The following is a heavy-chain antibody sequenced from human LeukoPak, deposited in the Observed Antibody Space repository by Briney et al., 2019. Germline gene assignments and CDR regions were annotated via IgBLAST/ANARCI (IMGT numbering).Heavy chain of an antibody. CDR3: AKDWGMGDQLLRIDY. CDR2: VSGSGVST. D-gene: IGHD2-2*01. J-gene: IGHJ4*02. V-gene: IGHV3-23*01. Sequence: GGSLRLSCAASGFTFSSYAMNWVRQAPGKGLEWVSGVSGSGVSTYYADSVKGRFAISRDDSNNTLYLQMSSLGAEDTAVYYCAKDWGMGDQLLRIDYWGQGTLVTVSS. CDR1: GFTFSSYA.